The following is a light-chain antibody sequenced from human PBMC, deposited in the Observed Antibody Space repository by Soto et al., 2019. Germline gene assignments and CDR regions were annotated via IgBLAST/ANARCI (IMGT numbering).Light chain of an antibody. CDR3: QQYNYWPRT. CDR2: GAS. Sequence: IAVTQSPATPSVTPGERAPLSCTASQSVSTNVAWYQQKPGQAPRLLIYGASIRATTTPAKFSGSGSGTEFTLTISSLQSEDFAVYYCQQYNYWPRTFGPGTKVDIK. J-gene: IGKJ1*01. V-gene: IGKV3-15*01. CDR1: QSVSTN.